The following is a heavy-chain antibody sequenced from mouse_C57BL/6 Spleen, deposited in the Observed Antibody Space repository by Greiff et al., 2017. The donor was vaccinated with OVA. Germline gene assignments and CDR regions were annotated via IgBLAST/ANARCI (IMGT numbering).Heavy chain of an antibody. CDR2: ISSGSSTI. V-gene: IGHV5-17*01. D-gene: IGHD2-3*01. CDR1: GFTFSDYG. Sequence: EVKLMESGGGLVKPGGSLKLSCAASGFTFSDYGMHWVRQAPEKGLEWVAYISSGSSTIYYADTVKGRFTISRDNAKNTLFLQMTSLRSEDTAMYYCARRDDYGYFDVWGTGTTVTVSS. J-gene: IGHJ1*03. CDR3: ARRDDYGYFDV.